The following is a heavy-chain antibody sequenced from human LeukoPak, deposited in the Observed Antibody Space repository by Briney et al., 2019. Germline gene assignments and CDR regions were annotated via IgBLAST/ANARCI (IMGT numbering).Heavy chain of an antibody. CDR1: GFTFSSYS. V-gene: IGHV3-21*01. J-gene: IGHJ4*02. CDR2: ISTSSTYI. Sequence: TGGSLRLSCAASGFTFSSYSMNWVRQAPGKGLEWVSSISTSSTYIYYADSVKGRFTISRDNAKNSLYLQMNSLRAEDTAVYYCARDPPFIIGTTFFDYWGQGTLVTVSS. D-gene: IGHD1-20*01. CDR3: ARDPPFIIGTTFFDY.